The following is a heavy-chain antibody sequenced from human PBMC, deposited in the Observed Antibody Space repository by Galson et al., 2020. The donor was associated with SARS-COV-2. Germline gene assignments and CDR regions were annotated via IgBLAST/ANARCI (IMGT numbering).Heavy chain of an antibody. CDR2: ISYDGSNK. Sequence: GGSLRLSCAASGFTFSSYAMHWVRQAPGKGLEWVAVISYDGSNKYYADSVKGRFTISRDNSKNTLYLQMNSLRAEDTAVYYCASERVEMATILDGWGQGTLVTVSS. D-gene: IGHD5-12*01. CDR1: GFTFSSYA. J-gene: IGHJ4*02. CDR3: ASERVEMATILDG. V-gene: IGHV3-30*01.